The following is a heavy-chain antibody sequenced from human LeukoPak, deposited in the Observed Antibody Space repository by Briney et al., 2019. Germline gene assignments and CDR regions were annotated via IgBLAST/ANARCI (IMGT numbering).Heavy chain of an antibody. CDR2: IGTGGDT. D-gene: IGHD5-12*01. CDR1: GFTFSDYD. Sequence: GGALRLSCAASGFTFSDYDMHWVRQRTGIGLEWVSRIGTGGDTQYPGSVKGRFTISRENAKNSLYLQMNSLRAGDTAVYYCARGGHSGYDFDYWGQGTLVTVSS. J-gene: IGHJ4*02. CDR3: ARGGHSGYDFDY. V-gene: IGHV3-13*04.